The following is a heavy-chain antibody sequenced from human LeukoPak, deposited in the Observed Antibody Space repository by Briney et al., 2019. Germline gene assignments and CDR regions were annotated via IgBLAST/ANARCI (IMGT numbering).Heavy chain of an antibody. Sequence: GESLKISCEASGYLFTSHWIGWVRQMPGKGLQWMGIIYPDDSEIKNSPSFQGQVSISVDKSISTAYLHWSSLKASDTAMYYCARLDSSSYVVAFDIWGQGTMVTVSS. CDR2: IYPDDSEI. V-gene: IGHV5-51*01. D-gene: IGHD6-6*01. J-gene: IGHJ3*02. CDR3: ARLDSSSYVVAFDI. CDR1: GYLFTSHW.